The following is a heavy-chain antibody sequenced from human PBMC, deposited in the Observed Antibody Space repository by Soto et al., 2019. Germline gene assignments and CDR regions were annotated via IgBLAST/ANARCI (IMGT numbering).Heavy chain of an antibody. Sequence: SETLSLTCAVYGGSFSGYYWSWIRQPPGKGLEWIGEINHSGSTNYNPSLKSRVTISVDTSKNQFSLKLSSVTAADTAVYYCARGRRYCSSTSCYITSNFDYWGQGTLVPVYS. V-gene: IGHV4-34*01. D-gene: IGHD2-2*02. CDR3: ARGRRYCSSTSCYITSNFDY. CDR1: GGSFSGYY. J-gene: IGHJ4*02. CDR2: INHSGST.